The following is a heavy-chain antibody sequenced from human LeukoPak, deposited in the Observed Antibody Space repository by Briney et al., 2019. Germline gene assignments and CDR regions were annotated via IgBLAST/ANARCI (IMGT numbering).Heavy chain of an antibody. V-gene: IGHV3-23*01. D-gene: IGHD6-19*01. J-gene: IGHJ4*02. CDR2: ISNSGDNT. CDR1: GFTFSTYA. Sequence: GGSLRLSCAASGFTFSTYALSWVRQVPGKGLEWVSGISNSGDNTYYADSVKGRFTISRDNSRNTLSLQMNSLRVEDTAIYYCAKGEAEAGIAVAGYFDYWGQGTLVTVSS. CDR3: AKGEAEAGIAVAGYFDY.